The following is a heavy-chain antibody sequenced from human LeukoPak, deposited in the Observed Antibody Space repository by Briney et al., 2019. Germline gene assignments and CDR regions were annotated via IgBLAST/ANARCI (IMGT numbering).Heavy chain of an antibody. J-gene: IGHJ6*03. Sequence: PGGSLRLSCAASGFTFDDYAMHWVRQAPGKGLEWVSLISGDGGSTYYADSVKGRFTISRDNSKNSLYLQMNSLRTEDTALYYCAKGRSAHYYYYYMDVWGKGTTVTVSS. CDR1: GFTFDDYA. D-gene: IGHD3-10*01. V-gene: IGHV3-43*02. CDR2: ISGDGGST. CDR3: AKGRSAHYYYYYMDV.